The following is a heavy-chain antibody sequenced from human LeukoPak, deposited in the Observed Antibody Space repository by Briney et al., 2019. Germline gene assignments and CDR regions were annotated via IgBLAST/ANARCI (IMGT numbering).Heavy chain of an antibody. V-gene: IGHV1-3*01. CDR1: GYTFTSYA. CDR2: INAGNGNT. J-gene: IGHJ6*02. D-gene: IGHD2-8*02. CDR3: ARILDYYYYGMDV. Sequence: ASVKVPCTASGYTFTSYAMHWVRQAPGQRLEWMGWINAGNGNTNYAQKLQGRVTMTTDTSTSTAYMELRSLRSDDTAVYYCARILDYYYYGMDVWGQGTTVTVSS.